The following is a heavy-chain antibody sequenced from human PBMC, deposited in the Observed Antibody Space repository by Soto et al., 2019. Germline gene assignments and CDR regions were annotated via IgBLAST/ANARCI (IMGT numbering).Heavy chain of an antibody. Sequence: WGSLLLACAASGFTFNNYAMSWVRQAPGKGLEWVSAISGDGFSTYYADSVKGRFTVSRDNSKNRLYLQMNSLTAEDTAVYYCANLLYSNHELPNSWGQGTLVTVSS. J-gene: IGHJ5*02. D-gene: IGHD3-3*01. V-gene: IGHV3-23*01. CDR1: GFTFNNYA. CDR3: ANLLYSNHELPNS. CDR2: ISGDGFST.